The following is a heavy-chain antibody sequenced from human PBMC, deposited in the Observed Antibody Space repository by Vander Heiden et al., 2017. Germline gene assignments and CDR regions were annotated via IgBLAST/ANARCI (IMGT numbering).Heavy chain of an antibody. J-gene: IGHJ4*02. Sequence: QVQLVQSGAEVKKPGASVKVSCKASGYTLNGYYMHWVRQSPGQGLEWMGWINPNSGGTNSAPKFQGRVTMTRDTSISTDYMEVSRLRSDDTAVYYCAHGDFNYFDYWGQGTLVTVSS. CDR1: GYTLNGYY. CDR2: INPNSGGT. D-gene: IGHD4-17*01. V-gene: IGHV1-2*02. CDR3: AHGDFNYFDY.